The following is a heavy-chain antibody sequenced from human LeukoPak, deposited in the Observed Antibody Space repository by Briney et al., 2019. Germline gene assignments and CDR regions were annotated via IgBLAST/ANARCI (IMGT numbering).Heavy chain of an antibody. J-gene: IGHJ4*02. CDR1: GYSISSGYY. CDR3: ARSFIGSGWLQ. Sequence: PSETLSLTCTVSGYSISSGYYWGWIRQPPGKGLEWIGSIYYSGSTYYNPSLKSRVTISVDTSKNQFSLKLSSVTAADTAVYYCARSFIGSGWLQWGQGTLVTVSS. CDR2: IYYSGST. V-gene: IGHV4-38-2*02. D-gene: IGHD6-19*01.